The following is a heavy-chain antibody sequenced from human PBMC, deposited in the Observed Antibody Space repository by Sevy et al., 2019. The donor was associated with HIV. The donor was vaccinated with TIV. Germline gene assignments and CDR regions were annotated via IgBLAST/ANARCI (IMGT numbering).Heavy chain of an antibody. D-gene: IGHD3-3*01. V-gene: IGHV3-30-3*01. CDR2: ISYDGSNK. J-gene: IGHJ6*02. CDR1: GFTFSSYA. CDR3: ARARHGGGFWSGYYVDLQDYYYGMDV. Sequence: GGCLRLSCAASGFTFSSYAMHWVRQAPGKGLEWVAVISYDGSNKYYADSVKGRFTISRDNSKNTLYLQMNSLRAEDTAVYYCARARHGGGFWSGYYVDLQDYYYGMDVWGQGTTVTVSS.